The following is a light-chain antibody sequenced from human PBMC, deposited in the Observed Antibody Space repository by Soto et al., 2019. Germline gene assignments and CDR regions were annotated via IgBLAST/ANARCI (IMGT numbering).Light chain of an antibody. CDR1: QDISNY. CDR3: QQYDNLPLS. J-gene: IGKJ4*01. CDR2: DAS. Sequence: DIQMTQSPSSLSASVGDRVTITCQASQDISNYLNWYQQKPGKAPKLLIYDASNLETGVPSRFSGSGSGTDFTFTISNLQPEDIATYYCQQYDNLPLSFGGGTKV. V-gene: IGKV1-33*01.